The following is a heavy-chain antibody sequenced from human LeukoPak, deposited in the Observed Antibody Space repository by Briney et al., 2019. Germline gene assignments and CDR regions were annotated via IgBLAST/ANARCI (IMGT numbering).Heavy chain of an antibody. CDR1: GFTFSSYW. V-gene: IGHV3-7*01. Sequence: GGSLRLSCAASGFTFSSYWMSWVRQAPGKGLEWVANIKQDGSEKYYVDSVKGRFTISRHNAKNSLYLQMNSLRAEDTAVYYCARGRNYYDSSGYFMLHWGQGTLVTVSS. CDR3: ARGRNYYDSSGYFMLH. D-gene: IGHD3-22*01. J-gene: IGHJ4*02. CDR2: IKQDGSEK.